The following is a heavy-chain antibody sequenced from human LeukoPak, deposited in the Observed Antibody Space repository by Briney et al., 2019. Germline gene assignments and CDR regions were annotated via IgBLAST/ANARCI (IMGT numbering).Heavy chain of an antibody. D-gene: IGHD3-16*02. CDR2: MNPNSGNT. CDR3: ARATTYVYVWGTYRYIDY. J-gene: IGHJ4*02. Sequence: GASVKVSCKASGYTFTSYDINWVRQATGQGLEWMGWMNPNSGNTGYAQKFQGRVTMTRNTSISTAYMELSSLRSEDTAVYYCARATTYVYVWGTYRYIDYWGQGTLVTVSS. V-gene: IGHV1-8*01. CDR1: GYTFTSYD.